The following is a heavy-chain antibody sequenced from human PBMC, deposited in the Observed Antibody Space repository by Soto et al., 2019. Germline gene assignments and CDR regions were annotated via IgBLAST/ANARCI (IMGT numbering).Heavy chain of an antibody. CDR2: INPNSGGT. V-gene: IGHV1-2*04. CDR1: GYTFTGYY. CDR3: ARSTVGATAKHYYYGMDV. Sequence: ASVKVSCEASGYTFTGYYIHWVRQAPGQGLEWMGWINPNSGGTNYAQKFQGWVTMTRDTSISTAHMELSRLKSDDTAVYYCARSTVGATAKHYYYGMDVWGQGSTVTVSS. D-gene: IGHD1-26*01. J-gene: IGHJ6*02.